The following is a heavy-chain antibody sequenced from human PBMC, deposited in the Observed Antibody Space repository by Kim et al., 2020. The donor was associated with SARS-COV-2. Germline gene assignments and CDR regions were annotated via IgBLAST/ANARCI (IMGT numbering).Heavy chain of an antibody. J-gene: IGHJ4*02. CDR3: ARFAYSSSFYYFDY. Sequence: AQKFQGRVTITADESTSTAYMELSSLRSEDTAVYYCARFAYSSSFYYFDYWGQGTLVTVSS. V-gene: IGHV1-69*01. D-gene: IGHD6-19*01.